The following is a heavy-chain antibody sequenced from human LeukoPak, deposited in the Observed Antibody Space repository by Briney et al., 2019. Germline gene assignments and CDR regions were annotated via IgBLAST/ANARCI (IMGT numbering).Heavy chain of an antibody. V-gene: IGHV4-30-2*01. Sequence: RTSQTLSLTCAVSGGSISSGGYSWSWIRQPPGKGLEWIGYIYHSGSTYYNPSLKSRVTISVDRSKNQFSLKLSSVTAADTAVYYCARVGSYYDSSGTDAFDIWGQGTMVTVSS. CDR2: IYHSGST. J-gene: IGHJ3*02. CDR3: ARVGSYYDSSGTDAFDI. D-gene: IGHD3-22*01. CDR1: GGSISSGGYS.